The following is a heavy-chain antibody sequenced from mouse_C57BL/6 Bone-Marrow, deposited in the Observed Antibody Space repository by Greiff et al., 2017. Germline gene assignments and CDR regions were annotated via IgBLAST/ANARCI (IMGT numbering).Heavy chain of an antibody. CDR1: GYTFTSYT. V-gene: IGHV1-4*01. CDR3: ARRNYGDY. J-gene: IGHJ2*01. D-gene: IGHD1-2*01. CDR2: INPSSGYT. Sequence: VQGVQSGAELARPGASVKMSCKASGYTFTSYTMHWVKQRPEQGLEWIGYINPSSGYTTYNPKFKDKATLTADKSSSTAYMQLSSLTSEDSAVYYCARRNYGDYWGKGTTLTVSS.